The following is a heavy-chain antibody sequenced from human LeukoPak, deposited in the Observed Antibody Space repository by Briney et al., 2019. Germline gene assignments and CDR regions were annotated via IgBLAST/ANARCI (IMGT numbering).Heavy chain of an antibody. CDR3: ARIEGYSSGWYYFDY. J-gene: IGHJ4*02. V-gene: IGHV1-2*02. CDR2: INPKSGDT. CDR1: GYTFTGYY. Sequence: ASVKVSCKASGYTFTGYYMHWVRQAPGQRLEWMGWINPKSGDTKYAQKFQGRVTMTRDMSTSTVYMELSSLRSEDTAVYYCARIEGYSSGWYYFDYWGQGTLVTVSS. D-gene: IGHD6-19*01.